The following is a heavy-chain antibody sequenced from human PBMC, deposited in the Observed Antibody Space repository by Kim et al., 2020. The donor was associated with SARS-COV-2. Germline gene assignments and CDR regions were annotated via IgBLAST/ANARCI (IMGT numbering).Heavy chain of an antibody. CDR1: GGSFSGYY. CDR3: ARGPYGSRYPLYYYSGMDV. J-gene: IGHJ6*02. V-gene: IGHV4-34*01. CDR2: INHSGST. Sequence: SETLSLTCAVYGGSFSGYYWSWIRQPPGKGLEWIGEINHSGSTNYNPSLKSRVTISVDTSKNQFSLKLSSVTAADTAVYYCARGPYGSRYPLYYYSGMDVWGQGTTVTVSS. D-gene: IGHD1-26*01.